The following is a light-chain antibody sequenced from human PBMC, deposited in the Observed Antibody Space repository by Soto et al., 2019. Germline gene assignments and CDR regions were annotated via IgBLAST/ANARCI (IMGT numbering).Light chain of an antibody. J-gene: IGKJ4*01. V-gene: IGKV1-33*01. CDR3: QQYDNLPLT. CDR1: QGISRW. Sequence: DIQMTQSPSSVSASVGDRVTITCRASQGISRWLAWYQQKPGKAPKLLIYDASNLETGVPSRFSGSGSGTDFTFTISSLQPEDIATYYCQQYDNLPLTFGGGTKVDIK. CDR2: DAS.